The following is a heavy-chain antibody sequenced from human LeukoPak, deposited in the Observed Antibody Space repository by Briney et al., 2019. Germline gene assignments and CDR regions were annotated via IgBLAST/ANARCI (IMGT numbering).Heavy chain of an antibody. D-gene: IGHD5-12*01. CDR2: ISGSGSST. CDR3: ARGKYGGYFIDY. Sequence: GGSLRLSCAASGFIFGSYGLSWVRQAPGKGLEWVSAISGSGSSTHYADSVKGRFTISRDNSKNTVYLQMNSLRAEDTAVYYCARGKYGGYFIDYWGQGTLVTVSS. V-gene: IGHV3-23*01. CDR1: GFIFGSYG. J-gene: IGHJ4*02.